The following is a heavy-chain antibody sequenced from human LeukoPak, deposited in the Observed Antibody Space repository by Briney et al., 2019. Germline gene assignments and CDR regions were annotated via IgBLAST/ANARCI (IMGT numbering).Heavy chain of an antibody. CDR1: GFTFSSYS. CDR2: ISGSGGST. V-gene: IGHV3-23*01. J-gene: IGHJ4*02. CDR3: AKGPTAMVD. D-gene: IGHD5-18*01. Sequence: AGGSLRLSCAASGFTFSSYSMIWVRQAPGKGLEWVSAISGSGGSTYYADSVKGRFTISRDNSKNTLYLQMNSLRAEDTAVYYCAKGPTAMVDWGQGTLVTVSS.